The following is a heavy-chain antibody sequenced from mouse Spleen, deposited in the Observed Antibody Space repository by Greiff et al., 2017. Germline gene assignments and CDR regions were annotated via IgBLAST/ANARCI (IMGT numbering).Heavy chain of an antibody. D-gene: IGHD2-4*01. J-gene: IGHJ4*01. CDR1: GYTFTSYW. CDR3: AREGLRKGAMDY. V-gene: IGHV1-52*01. Sequence: VQLQQPGAELVRPGSSVKLSCKASGYTFTSYWMHWVKQRPIQGLEWIGNIDPSDSETHYNQKFKDKATLTVDKSSSTAYMQLSSLTSEDSAVYYCAREGLRKGAMDYWGQGTSVTVSS. CDR2: IDPSDSET.